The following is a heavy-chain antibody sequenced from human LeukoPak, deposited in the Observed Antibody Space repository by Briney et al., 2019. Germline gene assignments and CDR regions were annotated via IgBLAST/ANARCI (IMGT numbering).Heavy chain of an antibody. CDR1: GFTFSSYA. D-gene: IGHD1-26*01. CDR2: ISGSGGST. CDR3: AREVLGAIYFDY. J-gene: IGHJ4*02. Sequence: GGSLRLSCAASGFTFSSYAMSWVRQAPGKGLEWVSAISGSGGSTYYADSVKGRFTISRDNSKNTLYLQMNSLRAEDTAVYCCAREVLGAIYFDYWGQGTLVTVSS. V-gene: IGHV3-23*01.